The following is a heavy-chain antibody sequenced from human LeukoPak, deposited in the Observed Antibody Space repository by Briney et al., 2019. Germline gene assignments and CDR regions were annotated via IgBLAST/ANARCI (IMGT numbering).Heavy chain of an antibody. CDR3: ATASPYYDILTGYSNYFDY. V-gene: IGHV4-39*01. Sequence: SETLSLTCTVSGGSIISSSYYWGWIRQPPGKGLEWIGSIYYSGSTYYNPSLKSRFTISVDTSKNQCSLKLSSVTAADTAVYYCATASPYYDILTGYSNYFDYWGQGTLVTVSS. D-gene: IGHD3-9*01. J-gene: IGHJ4*02. CDR1: GGSIISSSYY. CDR2: IYYSGST.